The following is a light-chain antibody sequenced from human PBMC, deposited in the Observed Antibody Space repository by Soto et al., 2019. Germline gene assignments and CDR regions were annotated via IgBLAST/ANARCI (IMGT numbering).Light chain of an antibody. J-gene: IGLJ2*01. V-gene: IGLV2-14*01. CDR3: SSSSSSNTLL. CDR1: GSDVGGYNY. CDR2: EVN. Sequence: QSALTQPASVSGSPGQSITISCTGTGSDVGGYNYVSWYQQHPGKAPKLMIYEVNNRPSGVSHRFSGSKSGNTASLTISGLQSEDEADYYCSSSSSSNTLLFGGGTKLTVL.